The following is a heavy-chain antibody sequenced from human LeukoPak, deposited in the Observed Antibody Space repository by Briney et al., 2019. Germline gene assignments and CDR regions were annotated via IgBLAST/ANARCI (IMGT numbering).Heavy chain of an antibody. CDR3: AKQGVEPGAVKYFDH. Sequence: GGSLRLSCAASGFTFTSYGMHWVRQAPGKGLEWVAVISFDGSSKYYADSVKGRFTISRDNSKNTLYLQMNNLRAEDTAVYYCAKQGVEPGAVKYFDHWGQGTLVTVSS. D-gene: IGHD2-2*01. CDR1: GFTFTSYG. J-gene: IGHJ4*02. V-gene: IGHV3-30*18. CDR2: ISFDGSSK.